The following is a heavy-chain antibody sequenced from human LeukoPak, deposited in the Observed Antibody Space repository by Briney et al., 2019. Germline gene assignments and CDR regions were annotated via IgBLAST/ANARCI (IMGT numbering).Heavy chain of an antibody. J-gene: IGHJ4*02. CDR1: GFTFSNYW. CDR2: IKKDGSEK. V-gene: IGHV3-7*01. CDR3: ALYSSGYSYYFDY. Sequence: GGSLRLSCAASGFTFSNYWMSWVRQAPGKGLEWVANIKKDGSEKYYVDSVKGRFTISRDNAKNSLYLQMNSLRDEDTAVYYCALYSSGYSYYFDYWGQGTLVTVSS. D-gene: IGHD3-22*01.